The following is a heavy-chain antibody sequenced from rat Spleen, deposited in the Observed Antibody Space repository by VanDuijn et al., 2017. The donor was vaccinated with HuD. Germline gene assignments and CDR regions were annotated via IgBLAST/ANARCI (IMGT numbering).Heavy chain of an antibody. CDR1: GFTFSNYY. CDR3: ARRFRTTEGIAYFDY. J-gene: IGHJ2*01. V-gene: IGHV5-7*01. Sequence: EVQLVESGGGLVQPGRSMKLSCAASGFTFSNYYMAWVRQAPKKGLEWVATISYDGSSTYYRDSVKGRFTISRDNAKSTLYLQMDSLRSEDTATYYWARRFRTTEGIAYFDYGGQGVRVTASS. D-gene: IGHD1-11*01. CDR2: ISYDGSST.